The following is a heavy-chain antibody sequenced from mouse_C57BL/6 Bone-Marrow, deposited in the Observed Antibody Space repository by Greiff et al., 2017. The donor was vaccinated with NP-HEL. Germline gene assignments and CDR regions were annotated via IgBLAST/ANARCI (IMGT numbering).Heavy chain of an antibody. Sequence: QVQLKQPGAELVKPGASVKLSCKASGYTFTSYWMHWVKQRPGQGLEWIGMIHPNSGSTNYNEKFKSKATLTVDKSSSTAYMQLSSLTSEDSAVYYCARAGGNLRAMDYWGQGTSVTVSS. CDR3: ARAGGNLRAMDY. V-gene: IGHV1-64*01. CDR2: IHPNSGST. J-gene: IGHJ4*01. D-gene: IGHD2-1*01. CDR1: GYTFTSYW.